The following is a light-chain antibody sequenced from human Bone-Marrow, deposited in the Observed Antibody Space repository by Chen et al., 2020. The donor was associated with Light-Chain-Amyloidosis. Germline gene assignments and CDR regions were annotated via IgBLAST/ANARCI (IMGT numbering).Light chain of an antibody. CDR1: DLPTKY. CDR2: RDT. Sequence: SYELTQPPSVSVPPGQTARTPCSGDDLPTKYAYWYQQKPGQAPVLVIHRDTERPSGISERFSGSSSGTTATLTISGVQAEDEADYHCQSADSSGTYEVIFGGGTKLTVL. V-gene: IGLV3-25*03. CDR3: QSADSSGTYEVI. J-gene: IGLJ2*01.